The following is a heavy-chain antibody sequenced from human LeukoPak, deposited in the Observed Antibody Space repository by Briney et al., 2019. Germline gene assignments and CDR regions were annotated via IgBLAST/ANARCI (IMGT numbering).Heavy chain of an antibody. V-gene: IGHV3-23*01. J-gene: IGHJ4*02. CDR1: GFTFSSYA. CDR2: ISGSGGST. Sequence: GGSLRPSCAASGFTFSSYAMSWVRQAPGKGLEWVSAISGSGGSTYYADSVKGRFTISRDNSKNTLYLQMNSLRAEDTAVYYCAKDRKGLRYFDSLYYFDYWGQGTLVTVSS. CDR3: AKDRKGLRYFDSLYYFDY. D-gene: IGHD3-9*01.